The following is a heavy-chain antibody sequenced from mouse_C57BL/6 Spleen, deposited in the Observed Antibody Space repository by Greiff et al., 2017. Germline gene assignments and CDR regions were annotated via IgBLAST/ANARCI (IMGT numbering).Heavy chain of an antibody. J-gene: IGHJ4*01. D-gene: IGHD2-4*01. CDR1: GFSLTSYG. Sequence: QVQLQQSGPGLVQPSHSLSITCTVSGFSLTSYGVHWVRQSPGKGLEWLGVIWRGGSTDYNAAFMSRLSITKDNSKSQVFFKMNSLQADDTAIYYCASIYYDYDEGAMDYWGQGTSVTVSS. V-gene: IGHV2-5*01. CDR3: ASIYYDYDEGAMDY. CDR2: IWRGGST.